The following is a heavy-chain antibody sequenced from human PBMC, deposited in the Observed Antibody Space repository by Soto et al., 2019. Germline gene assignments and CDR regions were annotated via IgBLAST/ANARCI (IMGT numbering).Heavy chain of an antibody. CDR3: ARGGMATIGNTSDYYGMDV. V-gene: IGHV1-69*05. Sequence: QVQLVQSGAEVKKPGSSVKVSCKASGGTFSSYAISWVRQAPGQGLEWMGGIIPIFGTANYAQKFQGRVMITSDESTSTAYMELSSLRSEDTAVYYCARGGMATIGNTSDYYGMDVWGQGTTVTVSS. D-gene: IGHD5-12*01. CDR2: IIPIFGTA. J-gene: IGHJ6*02. CDR1: GGTFSSYA.